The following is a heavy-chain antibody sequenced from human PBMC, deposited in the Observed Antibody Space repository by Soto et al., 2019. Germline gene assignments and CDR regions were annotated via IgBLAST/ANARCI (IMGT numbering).Heavy chain of an antibody. J-gene: IGHJ6*03. CDR2: INHSGST. CDR1: GGSFSGYY. CDR3: ASLRLAARVSYYYYYMDV. Sequence: SETLSLTCAVYGGSFSGYYWSWIRQPPGKGLEWIGEINHSGSTNYNPSLKSRVTISVDTSKNQFSLKLSSVPAADTAVYYCASLRLAARVSYYYYYMDVWGKGTTVTVSS. V-gene: IGHV4-34*01. D-gene: IGHD6-6*01.